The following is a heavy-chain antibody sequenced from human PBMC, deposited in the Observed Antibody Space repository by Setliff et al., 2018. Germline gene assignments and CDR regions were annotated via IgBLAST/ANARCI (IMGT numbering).Heavy chain of an antibody. CDR2: ISDTSAFI. D-gene: IGHD2-15*01. Sequence: GGSLRLSCAASGFRFGEYSMSWVRQAPGKGPEWVSSISDTSAFIYYADSVKGRFTISRDNAKNTLYLQMNSLRADDTAVYYCARASLGKFGSAVEYFHHWGQGTLVTVSS. J-gene: IGHJ1*01. V-gene: IGHV3-21*06. CDR1: GFRFGEYS. CDR3: ARASLGKFGSAVEYFHH.